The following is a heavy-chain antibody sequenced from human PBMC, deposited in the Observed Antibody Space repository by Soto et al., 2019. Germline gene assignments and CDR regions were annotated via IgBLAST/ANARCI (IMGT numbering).Heavy chain of an antibody. CDR1: GFTFSDHA. CDR3: ARPPLYSNGGYFDS. J-gene: IGHJ4*02. V-gene: IGHV3-23*01. D-gene: IGHD6-19*01. Sequence: PGGSLRLSCAVSGFTFSDHAMTWVRQAPGKGLEWVSTTSNNGDRTFYADSVKGRFTVSRDRSNNTLCLQMNSLRAEDTAVYFCARPPLYSNGGYFDSWGQGTLVTVSS. CDR2: TSNNGDRT.